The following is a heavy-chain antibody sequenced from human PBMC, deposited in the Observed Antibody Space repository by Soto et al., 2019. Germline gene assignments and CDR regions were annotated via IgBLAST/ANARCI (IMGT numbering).Heavy chain of an antibody. Sequence: QITLKESGPTLVKPTQTLTLTCTFSGFSLSTSGVGVGWIRQPPGKALEWVALIYWDDAKEYSPSLKSRLTIPKDTSKNQVALTMTNMDPVDTATYYCAHKGGGDRILDYWGQGTLVTVSS. CDR1: GFSLSTSGVG. J-gene: IGHJ4*02. V-gene: IGHV2-5*02. CDR3: AHKGGGDRILDY. D-gene: IGHD3-16*01. CDR2: IYWDDAK.